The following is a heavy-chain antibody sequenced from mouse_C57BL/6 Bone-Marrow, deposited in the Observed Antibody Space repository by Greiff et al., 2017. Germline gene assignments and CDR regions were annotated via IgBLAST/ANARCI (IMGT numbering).Heavy chain of an antibody. CDR2: IDPENGDT. CDR1: GFNIKDDY. CDR3: TPTVVAKGGY. V-gene: IGHV14-4*01. Sequence: EVQRVVSGAELVRPGASVKLSCTASGFNIKDDYMHWVKQRPEQGLEWIGWIDPENGDTEYASKFQGKATITADTSSNTAYLQLSSLTSEDTAVYYCTPTVVAKGGYWGQGTTLTVSS. J-gene: IGHJ2*01. D-gene: IGHD1-1*01.